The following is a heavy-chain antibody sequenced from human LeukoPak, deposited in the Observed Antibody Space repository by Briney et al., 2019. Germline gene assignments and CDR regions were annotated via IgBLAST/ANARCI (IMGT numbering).Heavy chain of an antibody. CDR1: GFTFSSYS. CDR3: AREKRTMAVVNDY. D-gene: IGHD2-15*01. CDR2: ISSSSSYI. J-gene: IGHJ4*02. Sequence: GSLRLSCAASGFTFSSYSMNWVRQAPGKGLEWVSSISSSSSYIYYADSVKGRFTISRDNAKNLLYLQLNSLRDEDTAVYYCAREKRTMAVVNDYWGQGTLVIVSS. V-gene: IGHV3-21*06.